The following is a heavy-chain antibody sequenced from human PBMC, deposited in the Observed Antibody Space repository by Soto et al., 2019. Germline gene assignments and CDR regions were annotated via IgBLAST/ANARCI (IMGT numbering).Heavy chain of an antibody. Sequence: QVHLVQSGAVIKKPGSSVKVSCQASGGTLTTFTVSWVRQAPGQALEWMGGIIPLFGSTNYAQRFQGRLTITAHKSTATASLAPRSLRSDDTAVYYCASGSAWAADSWGQGTLVTVSP. V-gene: IGHV1-69*06. CDR1: GGTLTTFT. CDR3: ASGSAWAADS. J-gene: IGHJ5*01. CDR2: IIPLFGST.